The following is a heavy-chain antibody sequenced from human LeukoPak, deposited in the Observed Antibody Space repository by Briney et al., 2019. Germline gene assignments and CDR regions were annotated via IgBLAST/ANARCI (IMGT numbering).Heavy chain of an antibody. CDR1: GGSFSGYY. J-gene: IGHJ4*02. CDR2: INHSGSP. Sequence: SETLSLTCADHGGSFSGYYWSWIRQPPGKGLEWIGEINHSGSPNYNPSLKSRVTISVDTSKNQFSLKLSSVTAADTAVYYCARVGTFDYWGQGTLVSVSS. V-gene: IGHV4-34*01. D-gene: IGHD1/OR15-1a*01. CDR3: ARVGTFDY.